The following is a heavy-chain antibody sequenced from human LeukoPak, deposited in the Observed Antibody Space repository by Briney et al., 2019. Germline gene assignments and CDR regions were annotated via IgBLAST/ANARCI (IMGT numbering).Heavy chain of an antibody. CDR3: ATQTDTAMVTGEDY. J-gene: IGHJ4*02. V-gene: IGHV3-53*01. CDR1: GFTVSSNY. CDR2: IYSGGST. Sequence: GGSLRLSCAASGFTVSSNYMSWVRQAPGKGLEWVSVIYSGGSTYYADSVKGRFTISRDNSKNTLYLQMDSLRAEDTAVYYCATQTDTAMVTGEDYWGQGTLVTVSS. D-gene: IGHD5-18*01.